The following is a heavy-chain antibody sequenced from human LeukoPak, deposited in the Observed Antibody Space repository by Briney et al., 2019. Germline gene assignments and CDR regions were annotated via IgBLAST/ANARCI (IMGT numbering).Heavy chain of an antibody. D-gene: IGHD5-12*01. CDR2: IYYSGTT. CDR1: GGSISSSISY. CDR3: ARIRGFRPVFDF. V-gene: IGHV4-39*02. J-gene: IGHJ4*02. Sequence: SETLSLTCTVSGGSISSSISYWGWIRQPPGKGLEWIGTIYYSGTTYYNPSLKGRVTISVGTSKNHFSLKLRSVTAADTAVYYCARIRGFRPVFDFWGQGTLVTVSS.